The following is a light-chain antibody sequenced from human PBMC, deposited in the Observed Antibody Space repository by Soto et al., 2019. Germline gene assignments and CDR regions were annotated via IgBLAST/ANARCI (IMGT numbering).Light chain of an antibody. V-gene: IGKV1-5*01. CDR2: YAS. J-gene: IGKJ1*01. CDR3: QNYNSYSQT. CDR1: QRIGRW. Sequence: DTQMTQSPSTLSASLGDRVTITCRASQRIGRWLAWYQQKPGKAPKLLIYYASTLQSRVPSRFSASGSGTEFALTISSLQPDDFATYYCQNYNSYSQTFGQGTKVEF.